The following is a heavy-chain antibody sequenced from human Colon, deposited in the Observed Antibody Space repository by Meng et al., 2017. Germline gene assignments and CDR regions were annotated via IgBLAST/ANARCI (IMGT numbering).Heavy chain of an antibody. V-gene: IGHV4-34*01. D-gene: IGHD6-19*01. CDR1: GGSFSGYY. J-gene: IGHJ5*02. Sequence: QGQVRQGGAGLLKPSETPSPPWAVYGGSFSGYYWSWIRQPPGKGLEWIGEINHSGSTNYNPSLKSRVTISVDTSKNQFSLKLSSVTAADTAVYYCARERLSSGWYGGRRFDPWGQGTLVTVSS. CDR2: INHSGST. CDR3: ARERLSSGWYGGRRFDP.